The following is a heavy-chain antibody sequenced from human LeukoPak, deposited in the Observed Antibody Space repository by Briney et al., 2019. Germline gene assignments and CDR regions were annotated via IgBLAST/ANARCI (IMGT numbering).Heavy chain of an antibody. CDR3: ARDLGGIPFDY. D-gene: IGHD3-16*01. CDR2: INPNSGGT. J-gene: IGHJ4*02. Sequence: AXVKVSCKASGYTFTGYYMHWVRQAPGQGVEWMGRINPNSGGTNYAQKFQGRVTMTRDTSISTAYMELSRLRSDDTAVYYCARDLGGIPFDYWGQGTLVTVSS. CDR1: GYTFTGYY. V-gene: IGHV1-2*06.